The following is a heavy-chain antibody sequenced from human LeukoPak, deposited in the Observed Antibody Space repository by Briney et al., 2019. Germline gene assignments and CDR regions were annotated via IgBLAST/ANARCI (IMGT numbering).Heavy chain of an antibody. CDR2: IGYDGTNE. Sequence: GGSLRLSCAASGFTFSSYGMHWVRQAPGKGLEWVAVIGYDGTNEYYADSVRGRFTISRDNSKNTLYLQMNSLRAEDTAMYYCARGASTLWFGELLPSPPFDYWGQGTLVTVSS. J-gene: IGHJ4*02. CDR1: GFTFSSYG. V-gene: IGHV3-33*08. D-gene: IGHD3-10*01. CDR3: ARGASTLWFGELLPSPPFDY.